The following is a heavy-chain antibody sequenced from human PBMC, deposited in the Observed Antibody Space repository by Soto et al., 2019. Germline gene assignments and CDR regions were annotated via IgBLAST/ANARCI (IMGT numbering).Heavy chain of an antibody. CDR3: ARDLSYYDSSGYYYPFAFDI. CDR1: GGTFSSYA. J-gene: IGHJ3*02. V-gene: IGHV1-69*01. CDR2: IIPIFGTA. Sequence: QVQLVQSGAEVKKPGSSVKVSCKASGGTFSSYAISWVRQAPGQGLEWMGVIIPIFGTANYAQKFQGRVTITADESTSTAYMELSSLRSEDTAVYYCARDLSYYDSSGYYYPFAFDIWGQGTMVTVSS. D-gene: IGHD3-22*01.